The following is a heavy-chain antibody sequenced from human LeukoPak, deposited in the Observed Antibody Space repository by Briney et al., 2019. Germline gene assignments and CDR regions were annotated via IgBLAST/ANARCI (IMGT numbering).Heavy chain of an antibody. CDR1: GFTFSSHV. CDR3: AKDHYYYGSGSYFDY. J-gene: IGHJ4*02. CDR2: LSGSGDST. Sequence: GGSLRLSCAASGFTFSSHVMTWVRQAPGKGLEWVSSLSGSGDSTFYADSVKGRFTISRENSKNTLYLQMNSLRAEDTAVYYCAKDHYYYGSGSYFDYWGQGTLVTVSS. V-gene: IGHV3-23*01. D-gene: IGHD3-10*01.